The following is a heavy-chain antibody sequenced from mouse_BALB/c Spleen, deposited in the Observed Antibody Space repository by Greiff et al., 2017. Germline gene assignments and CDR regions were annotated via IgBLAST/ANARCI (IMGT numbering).Heavy chain of an antibody. Sequence: EVKLVESGGGLVKPGGSLKLSCAASGFTFSSYAMSWVRQTPEKRLEWVASISSGGSTYYPDSVKGRFTISRDNARNILYLQMSGLRSEDTAMYYCARQGDGYYPYYYAMDYWGQGTSVTVSS. CDR2: ISSGGST. V-gene: IGHV5-6-5*01. D-gene: IGHD2-3*01. CDR3: ARQGDGYYPYYYAMDY. J-gene: IGHJ4*01. CDR1: GFTFSSYA.